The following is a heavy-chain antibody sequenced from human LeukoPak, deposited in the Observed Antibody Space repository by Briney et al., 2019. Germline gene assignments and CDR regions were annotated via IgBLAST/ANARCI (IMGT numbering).Heavy chain of an antibody. J-gene: IGHJ5*02. CDR2: IIPIFGTA. CDR1: GGTFSSYA. V-gene: IGHV1-69*13. Sequence: GASVKVSCKASGGTFSSYAISWVRQAPGQGLEWMGGIIPIFGTANYAQKFQGRVTIAADESTSTAYMELSSLRSEDTAVYYCARDLGQLWSNWFDPWGQGTLVTVSS. D-gene: IGHD5-18*01. CDR3: ARDLGQLWSNWFDP.